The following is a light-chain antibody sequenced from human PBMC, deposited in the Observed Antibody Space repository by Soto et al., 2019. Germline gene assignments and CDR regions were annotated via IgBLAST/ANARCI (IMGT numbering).Light chain of an antibody. J-gene: IGKJ1*01. CDR3: QKYYSAPWT. CDR2: AAS. Sequence: DIQMTQSPSSLSTSVGDRVTITCRASQGIYNSLAWYQQKPGKVPKLLIYAASTLQSGVPSRFSGSGSGTDLTLTISSLQPEDVATYYCQKYYSAPWTFGQGTKVEIK. V-gene: IGKV1-27*01. CDR1: QGIYNS.